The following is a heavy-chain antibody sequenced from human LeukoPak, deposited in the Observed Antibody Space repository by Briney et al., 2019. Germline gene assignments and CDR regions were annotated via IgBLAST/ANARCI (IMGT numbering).Heavy chain of an antibody. CDR3: ARDNGMGYYGGSGYFDY. V-gene: IGHV1-2*02. CDR1: GYTFTGYY. D-gene: IGHD1-26*01. CDR2: LNPKRGGT. J-gene: IGHJ4*02. Sequence: SVTFSCKASGYTFTGYYMHWVRQAPGQGLEWMGWLNPKRGGTNYAQKFQGRVTMTRDTSITTAYMELSRLTSDDTAVYYCARDNGMGYYGGSGYFDYWGKGTMVTVSS.